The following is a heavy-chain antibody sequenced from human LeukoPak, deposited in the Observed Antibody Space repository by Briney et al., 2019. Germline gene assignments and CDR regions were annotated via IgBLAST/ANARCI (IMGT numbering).Heavy chain of an antibody. V-gene: IGHV1-69*13. CDR1: GGTFSSYA. CDR3: ATQLADYGGFDY. CDR2: IIPIFGTA. J-gene: IGHJ4*02. Sequence: SVKVSCKASGGTFSSYAISWVRQAPGQGLEWMGGIIPIFGTANYAQKFQGRVTITADESTSTAYMELSSLRSEDTAVYYCATQLADYGGFDYWGQGTLVTVSS. D-gene: IGHD4-17*01.